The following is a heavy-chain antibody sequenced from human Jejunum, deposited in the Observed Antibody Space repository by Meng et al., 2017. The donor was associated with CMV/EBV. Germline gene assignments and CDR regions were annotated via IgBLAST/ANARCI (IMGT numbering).Heavy chain of an antibody. CDR3: ASPSVSRLYGMDV. J-gene: IGHJ6*02. V-gene: IGHV3-48*03. CDR2: ISGSGNTI. Sequence: SGSTFTTYKLDWVRQATGKGLGGISSISGSGNTIYYADSVRGRFTMSRDNAKKSLFLQMNSLRAENTAVYYCASPSVSRLYGMDVWGQGTTVTVSS. D-gene: IGHD5/OR15-5a*01. CDR1: GSTFTTYK.